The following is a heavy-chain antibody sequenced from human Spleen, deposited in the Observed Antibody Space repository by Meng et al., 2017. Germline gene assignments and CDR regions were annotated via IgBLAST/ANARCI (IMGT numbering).Heavy chain of an antibody. CDR1: GGSFNTYA. J-gene: IGHJ4*02. V-gene: IGHV1-69*04. D-gene: IGHD3-10*01. Sequence: QVQWVQSGDEGKQPRPSVKVSCNASGGSFNTYAINWVRQAPGQGLEWMGRIIPVIPDATYAQKFQGRLTITADRATATAYMELSGLRSEDTAIYFCASGNSDYWGQGTLVTVSS. CDR3: ASGNSDY. CDR2: IIPVIPDA.